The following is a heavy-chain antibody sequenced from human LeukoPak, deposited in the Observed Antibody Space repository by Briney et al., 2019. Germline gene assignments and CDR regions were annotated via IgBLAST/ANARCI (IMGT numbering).Heavy chain of an antibody. V-gene: IGHV1-46*01. Sequence: ASVKVSCKAFGYSLTNYYVHWVRQAPGQRLEWMGEINPSGGSTSYAQKFQGRITVTRDTYTNTVYMDLSSLRSEDTATYYCARGAPTTRIGAGRFDYWGQGSLLTVAS. CDR2: INPSGGST. CDR1: GYSLTNYY. D-gene: IGHD5-12*01. CDR3: ARGAPTTRIGAGRFDY. J-gene: IGHJ4*02.